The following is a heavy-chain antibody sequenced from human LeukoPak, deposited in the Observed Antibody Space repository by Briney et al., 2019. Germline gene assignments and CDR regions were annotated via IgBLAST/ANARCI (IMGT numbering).Heavy chain of an antibody. J-gene: IGHJ4*02. CDR3: ARVAVVTAIPEVDY. V-gene: IGHV1-2*06. D-gene: IGHD2-21*02. CDR2: INPNSGGT. CDR1: GYTFTGYY. Sequence: ASVKVSCKASGYTFTGYYMHWVRQAPGQGLEWMGRINPNSGGTNYAQKFQGRVTMTRDTSISQAYMELSRLRSDDTAVYYCARVAVVTAIPEVDYWGQGTLVTVSS.